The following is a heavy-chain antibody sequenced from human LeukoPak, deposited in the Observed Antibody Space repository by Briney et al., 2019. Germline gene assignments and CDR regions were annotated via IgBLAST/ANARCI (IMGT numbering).Heavy chain of an antibody. CDR2: IYTSGST. V-gene: IGHV4-4*07. CDR1: GGSISSYY. J-gene: IGHJ4*02. Sequence: SEILSLTCTVSGGSISSYYWSWIRQPAGKGLEWIGRIYTSGSTNYNPSLKSRVTMSVDTSKNQFSLKLSSVTAADTAVYYCARDLVSGYYGSGSYSYYFDYWGQGTLVTVSS. D-gene: IGHD3-10*01. CDR3: ARDLVSGYYGSGSYSYYFDY.